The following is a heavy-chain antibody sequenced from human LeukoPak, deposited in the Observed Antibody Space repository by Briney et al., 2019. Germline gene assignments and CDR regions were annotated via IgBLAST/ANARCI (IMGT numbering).Heavy chain of an antibody. D-gene: IGHD3-16*01. Sequence: GGSLRLSCAASGFTFSKSWMSWVRQAPGKGLEWVANMDEDGSERDYVDSVKGRFTISRDNARKSLYLQMSSLRAEDTAVYYCATYTHWVAGDVWGQGTTVTVSS. CDR3: ATYTHWVAGDV. CDR1: GFTFSKSW. V-gene: IGHV3-7*01. J-gene: IGHJ6*02. CDR2: MDEDGSER.